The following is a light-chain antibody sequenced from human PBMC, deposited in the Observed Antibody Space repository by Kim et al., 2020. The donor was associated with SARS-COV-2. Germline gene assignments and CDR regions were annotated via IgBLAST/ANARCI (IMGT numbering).Light chain of an antibody. CDR1: QSILYSSNNKSH. V-gene: IGKV4-1*01. Sequence: SATIYCESSQSILYSSNNKSHLAWYQQKPGQPPNLLIYWASTREFGVPDRFSGSGSGTDFTLTITGLQAEDVAVYYCQQYYDAPYTFGQGTKLEI. CDR2: WAS. J-gene: IGKJ2*01. CDR3: QQYYDAPYT.